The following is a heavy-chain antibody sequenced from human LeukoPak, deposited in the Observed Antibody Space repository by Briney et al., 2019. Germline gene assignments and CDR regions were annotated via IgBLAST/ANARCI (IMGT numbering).Heavy chain of an antibody. CDR1: GGSFSDYY. V-gene: IGHV4-59*01. Sequence: SETLSLTCTVSGGSFSDYYWTWIRQPPGKGLEWIGYSGSAKYNPSLKSRVTISTDTSKRHFFLTLSNVTAADTAVYYCARTSRHYYGSGKNLTPWPAGLDVWGPGTTVTVS. D-gene: IGHD3-10*01. CDR2: SGSA. J-gene: IGHJ6*02. CDR3: ARTSRHYYGSGKNLTPWPAGLDV.